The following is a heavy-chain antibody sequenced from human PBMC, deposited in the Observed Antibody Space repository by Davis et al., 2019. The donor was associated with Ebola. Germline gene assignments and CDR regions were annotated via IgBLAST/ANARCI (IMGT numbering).Heavy chain of an antibody. CDR3: ARGMITFGGVIAPFDP. J-gene: IGHJ5*02. Sequence: MPGGSLRLSCAASGFTFDNFWMSWVRQAPGKGLEWIGEINHSGSTNYNPALKSRVTISVGTSKQQFSLKLSSVTAADTAVYYCARGMITFGGVIAPFDPWGQGTLVTVSS. CDR2: INHSGST. V-gene: IGHV4-34*01. CDR1: GFTFDNFW. D-gene: IGHD3-16*02.